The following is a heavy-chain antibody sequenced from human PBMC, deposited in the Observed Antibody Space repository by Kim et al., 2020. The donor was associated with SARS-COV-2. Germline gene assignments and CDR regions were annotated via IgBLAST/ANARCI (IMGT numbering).Heavy chain of an antibody. D-gene: IGHD3-9*01. Sequence: GGSLRLSCAASGFTFDDYAMHWVRQAPGKGLEWVSGISWNSGSIGYADSVKGRFTISRDNAKNSLYLQMNSLRAEDTALYYCAKDNYDILTGYLDYWGQGTLVTVSS. CDR1: GFTFDDYA. J-gene: IGHJ4*02. CDR2: ISWNSGSI. V-gene: IGHV3-9*01. CDR3: AKDNYDILTGYLDY.